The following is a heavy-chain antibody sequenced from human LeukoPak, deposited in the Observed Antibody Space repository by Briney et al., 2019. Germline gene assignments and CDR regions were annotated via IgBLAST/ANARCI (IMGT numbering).Heavy chain of an antibody. D-gene: IGHD3-22*01. V-gene: IGHV1-2*02. Sequence: GASVKVSCKASGYTFTGYYMHWVRQAPGQGLEWMGWINPNSGGTNYAQKFQGRVTMTRDTSISTAYMELSRLRSDDTAVYYCARVGYYGSSGPFDPWGQGTLVTVSS. CDR1: GYTFTGYY. CDR3: ARVGYYGSSGPFDP. CDR2: INPNSGGT. J-gene: IGHJ5*02.